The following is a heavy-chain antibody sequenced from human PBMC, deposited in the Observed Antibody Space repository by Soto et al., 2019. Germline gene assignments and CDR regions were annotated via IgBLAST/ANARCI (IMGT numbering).Heavy chain of an antibody. CDR1: GGTLNSYT. Sequence: QVQLVQSGAEVKKPGSSVRVSCKASGGTLNSYTISWVRQAPGQGLEWMGGIIPVFGTTDYAQKFQGRVTITADQSTGTGYLDLGSLRSEDTAIYYCSISNSYGRGDFWGQGTLVTVSS. V-gene: IGHV1-69*01. CDR3: SISNSYGRGDF. D-gene: IGHD4-17*01. J-gene: IGHJ4*02. CDR2: IIPVFGTT.